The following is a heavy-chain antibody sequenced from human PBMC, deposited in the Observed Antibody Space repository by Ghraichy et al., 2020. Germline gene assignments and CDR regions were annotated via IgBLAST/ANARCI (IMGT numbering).Heavy chain of an antibody. CDR2: ISGSGGST. V-gene: IGHV3-23*01. Sequence: GESLNISCAASGFTFSSYAMSWVRQAPGKGLEWVSAISGSGGSTYYADSVKGRFTISRDNSKNTLYLQMNSLRAEDTAVYYCAKEMFTGDSWGMDVWGQGTTVTVSS. D-gene: IGHD2-21*02. CDR1: GFTFSSYA. CDR3: AKEMFTGDSWGMDV. J-gene: IGHJ6*02.